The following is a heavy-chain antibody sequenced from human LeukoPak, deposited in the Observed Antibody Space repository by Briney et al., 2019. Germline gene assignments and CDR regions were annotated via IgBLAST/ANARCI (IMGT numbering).Heavy chain of an antibody. V-gene: IGHV4-34*01. J-gene: IGHJ4*02. D-gene: IGHD1-26*01. CDR3: AGSNSGSYFSLTKALGY. Sequence: KPSETLSLTCAVYGGSFSGYYWSWIRQPPGKGLEWIGEINHSGSTNYNPSLKSRVTISVDTSKNQFSLKLSSVTAADTAVYYCAGSNSGSYFSLTKALGYWGQGTLVTVSS. CDR1: GGSFSGYY. CDR2: INHSGST.